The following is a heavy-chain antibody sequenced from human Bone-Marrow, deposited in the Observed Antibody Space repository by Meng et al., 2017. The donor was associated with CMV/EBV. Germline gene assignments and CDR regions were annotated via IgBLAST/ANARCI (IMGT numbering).Heavy chain of an antibody. V-gene: IGHV1-8*01. Sequence: ASVKVSCKASGYTFTSYDINWVRQATGQGLEWMGWMNPNSGNTGYAQKFQGRVTITRNTSISTAYMELSSLRSEDTAVYYCARAGSHDFWSGYLSYYYYYGMGVRGRGPTVTVSS. J-gene: IGHJ6*02. D-gene: IGHD3-3*01. CDR3: ARAGSHDFWSGYLSYYYYYGMGV. CDR2: MNPNSGNT. CDR1: GYTFTSYD.